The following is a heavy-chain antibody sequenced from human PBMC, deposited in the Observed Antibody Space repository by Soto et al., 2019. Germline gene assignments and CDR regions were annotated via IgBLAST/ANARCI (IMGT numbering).Heavy chain of an antibody. Sequence: SETLSLTCTVSGGSISNYYWSWIRQPPGNELEWIAYINYNGKTNYNPSLKSRVTISVDTSKKQFSLKLTSVTDEETAVYYCATGRRYYYDDTGTFYFEHWGQGTMVTVSP. V-gene: IGHV4-59*01. D-gene: IGHD3-22*01. CDR1: GGSISNYY. CDR2: INYNGKT. CDR3: ATGRRYYYDDTGTFYFEH. J-gene: IGHJ4*02.